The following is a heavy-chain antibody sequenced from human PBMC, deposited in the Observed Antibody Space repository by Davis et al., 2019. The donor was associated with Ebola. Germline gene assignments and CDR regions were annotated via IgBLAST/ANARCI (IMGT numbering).Heavy chain of an antibody. Sequence: ASVKVSCKASGYNFAIYNIHWVRQARGQGLEWMGWINPNSGGSASTKKFQGRLTMTSDTSISTAYLVLGSLQSGDTAVYYCATQMGRIAPRPAFNIWGQGTLVSVSS. CDR1: GYNFAIYN. CDR2: INPNSGGS. V-gene: IGHV1-2*02. CDR3: ATQMGRIAPRPAFNI. D-gene: IGHD5-24*01. J-gene: IGHJ3*02.